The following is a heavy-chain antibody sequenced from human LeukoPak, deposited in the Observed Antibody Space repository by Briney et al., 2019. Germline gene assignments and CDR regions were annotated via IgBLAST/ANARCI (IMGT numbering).Heavy chain of an antibody. CDR2: IKQDGSEK. V-gene: IGHV3-7*01. J-gene: IGHJ4*02. Sequence: QPGGSLRLSCAASGFTFSSYWMSWVRQAPGKGLEWVANIKQDGSEKYYVDSVKGRFTISRDNAKNSLYLQMNSLRAEDTAVYYCARESRTSSGLKTVRGSYLGYWGQGTLVSVSS. CDR1: GFTFSSYW. CDR3: ARESRTSSGLKTVRGSYLGY. D-gene: IGHD6-19*01.